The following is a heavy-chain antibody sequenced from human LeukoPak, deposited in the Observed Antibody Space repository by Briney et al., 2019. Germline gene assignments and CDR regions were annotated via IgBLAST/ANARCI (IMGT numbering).Heavy chain of an antibody. J-gene: IGHJ4*02. CDR1: GFTFSSYG. Sequence: PGGSLRLSCAASGFTFSSYGMHWVRQAPGKGLERVAVIWYDGSNKYYADSVKGRFTISRDNSKNTLYLQMNSLRAEDTAVYYCARDPVTDYYYDSSGSFDYWGQGTLVTVSS. CDR3: ARDPVTDYYYDSSGSFDY. D-gene: IGHD3-22*01. CDR2: IWYDGSNK. V-gene: IGHV3-33*01.